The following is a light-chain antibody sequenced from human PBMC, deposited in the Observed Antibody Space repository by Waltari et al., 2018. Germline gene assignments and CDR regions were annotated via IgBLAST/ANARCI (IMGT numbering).Light chain of an antibody. CDR3: QSYDTSLDASI. J-gene: IGLJ2*01. V-gene: IGLV1-40*01. CDR2: DFV. Sequence: QRVLTQPPSVSGAPGQRATISCTGAWSNVGAGFGVHWYRQIPGSAPQLVIYDFVHRPSGVPDRFSGSRSGTSASLAISGLQPEDEAHYYCQSYDTSLDASIFGGGTQLTVL. CDR1: WSNVGAGFG.